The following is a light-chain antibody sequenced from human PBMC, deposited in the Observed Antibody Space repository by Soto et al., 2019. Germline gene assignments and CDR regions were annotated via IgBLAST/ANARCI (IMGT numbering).Light chain of an antibody. Sequence: QSVLTQPASVSGSPGQSITISCTGTSSDVGGYNYDSWCQQHPGKAPKLMISHVTDRPSRVSNRYSGSKSGTSASLTLSRLQADDVADYYCCSLTASHTYVCGSETKVTVL. CDR3: CSLTASHTYV. CDR1: SSDVGGYNY. J-gene: IGLJ1*01. V-gene: IGLV2-14*03. CDR2: HVT.